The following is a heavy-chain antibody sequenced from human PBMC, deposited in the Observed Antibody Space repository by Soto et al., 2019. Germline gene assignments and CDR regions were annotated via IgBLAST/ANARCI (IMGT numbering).Heavy chain of an antibody. CDR3: ARLRQYYNWFDP. Sequence: GASVKVSCKASGGTFSSYAISWVRQAPGQGLEWMGGIIPIFGTANYAQKFQGRVTITADESTSTAYMELSSLRSEDTAVYYCARLRQYYNWFDPWGQGTRVTVSS. J-gene: IGHJ5*02. CDR2: IIPIFGTA. CDR1: GGTFSSYA. D-gene: IGHD2-15*01. V-gene: IGHV1-69*13.